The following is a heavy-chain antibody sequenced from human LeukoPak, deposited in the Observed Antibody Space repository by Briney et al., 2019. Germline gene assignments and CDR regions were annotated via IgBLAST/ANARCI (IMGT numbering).Heavy chain of an antibody. CDR1: GAFVSTYF. V-gene: IGHV4-4*07. CDR3: AKTHCGGGSCDKFDS. CDR2: VYASGTT. D-gene: IGHD2-21*01. J-gene: IGHJ5*01. Sequence: SATLSLTCTVSGAFVSTYFWSWIRQPAGKTLEWIGRVYASGTTYYNPSLRSRVTLSIDTSKNQFSLSLNSVTAADTAVYYCAKTHCGGGSCDKFDSWGQGILVTVSS.